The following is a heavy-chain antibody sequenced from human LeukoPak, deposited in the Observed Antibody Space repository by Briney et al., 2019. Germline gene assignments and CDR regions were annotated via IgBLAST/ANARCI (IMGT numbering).Heavy chain of an antibody. Sequence: XGYIYYSGSTYYNPSLKSRVTISVDTSKNQFSLKLSSVTAADTAVYYCASSNTVTTLRSYGMGVWGQGTTVTVSS. CDR3: ASSNTVTTLRSYGMGV. J-gene: IGHJ6*02. D-gene: IGHD4-17*01. V-gene: IGHV4-31*02. CDR2: IYYSGST.